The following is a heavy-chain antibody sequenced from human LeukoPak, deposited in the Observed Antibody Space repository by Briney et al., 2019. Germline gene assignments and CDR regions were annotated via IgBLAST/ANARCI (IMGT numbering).Heavy chain of an antibody. D-gene: IGHD3-10*01. CDR2: IYPDDSDT. Sequence: NRGESLKISCKTSGYIFTDYWIGWVRQVPGKGLEWMGIIYPDDSDTRYSPSFQGQVTISADKSISTAYLQWSSLKASDTAMYYCARHNGTMVRGVTPHDAFDIWGQGTMVTVSS. J-gene: IGHJ3*02. V-gene: IGHV5-51*01. CDR1: GYIFTDYW. CDR3: ARHNGTMVRGVTPHDAFDI.